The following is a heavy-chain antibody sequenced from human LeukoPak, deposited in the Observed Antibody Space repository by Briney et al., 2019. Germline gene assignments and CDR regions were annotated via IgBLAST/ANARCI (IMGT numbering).Heavy chain of an antibody. CDR1: GGSISGYF. D-gene: IGHD3-10*01. J-gene: IGHJ4*02. CDR3: ARGSGYFDY. CDR2: IYYSGST. V-gene: IGHV4-59*08. Sequence: PSETLSLTCSVSGGSISGYFWSWIRQPPGKGLEWIGDIYYSGSTSYNPSLKSRVTISVDTSKNQFSLKLSSVTAADTAVYYCARGSGYFDYWGQGTLVTVSP.